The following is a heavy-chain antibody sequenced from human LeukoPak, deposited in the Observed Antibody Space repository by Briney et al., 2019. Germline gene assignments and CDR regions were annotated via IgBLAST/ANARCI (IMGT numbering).Heavy chain of an antibody. Sequence: PSETLSLTCGVSGGSVANTNWWTWVRQPPGKGLEWIGEVHLDGTTNYNPSLKSRLTMSVDLSENHISLTLTSVTAADTAVYYCAREGGFYRPLDYSGQGTLVTVSS. D-gene: IGHD3-3*01. CDR3: AREGGFYRPLDY. CDR1: GGSVANTNW. V-gene: IGHV4-4*02. J-gene: IGHJ4*02. CDR2: VHLDGTT.